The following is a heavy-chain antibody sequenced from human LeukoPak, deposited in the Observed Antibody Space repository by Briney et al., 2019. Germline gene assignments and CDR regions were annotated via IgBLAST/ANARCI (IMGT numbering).Heavy chain of an antibody. D-gene: IGHD5-12*01. V-gene: IGHV3-74*01. CDR1: GFTLSSSW. Sequence: GGSLRLSCAASGFTLSSSWMRWVRQAPGKGLVWVSRINSDGSSTSYADSVKGRFTISRDNAKNTLYLQMNSLRDEDTAVYYCARENIVAYYFDYWGQGALVTVSS. CDR3: ARENIVAYYFDY. CDR2: INSDGSST. J-gene: IGHJ4*02.